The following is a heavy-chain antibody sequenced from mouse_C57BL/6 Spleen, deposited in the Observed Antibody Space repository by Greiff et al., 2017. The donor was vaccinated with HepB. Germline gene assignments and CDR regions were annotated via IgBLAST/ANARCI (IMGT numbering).Heavy chain of an antibody. CDR1: GFTFSSYA. D-gene: IGHD2-4*01. CDR2: ISDGGSYT. CDR3: ARGSIYYDYDDAMDY. J-gene: IGHJ4*01. Sequence: DVMLVESGGGLVKPGGSLKLSCAASGFTFSSYAMSWVRQTPEKRLEWVATISDGGSYTYYPDNVKGRFTISRDNAKNNLYLQMSHLKSEDTAMYYCARGSIYYDYDDAMDYWGQGTSVTVSS. V-gene: IGHV5-4*03.